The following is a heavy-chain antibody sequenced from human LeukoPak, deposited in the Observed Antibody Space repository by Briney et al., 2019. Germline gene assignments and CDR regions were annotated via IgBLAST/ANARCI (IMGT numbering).Heavy chain of an antibody. D-gene: IGHD6-6*01. CDR2: IIPIFGTA. CDR1: GGTFSSYA. V-gene: IGHV1-69*13. CDR3: ASIPYSSSSPYNWFDP. Sequence: ASVKVSCKASGGTFSSYAISWVRQAPGQGLEWMGGIIPIFGTANYAQKFQGRVTITADESTSTAYMELSSLRSEDTAVYYCASIPYSSSSPYNWFDPWGQGTLVTVSS. J-gene: IGHJ5*02.